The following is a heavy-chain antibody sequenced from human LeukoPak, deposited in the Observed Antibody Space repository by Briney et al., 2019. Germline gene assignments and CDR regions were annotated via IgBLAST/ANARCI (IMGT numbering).Heavy chain of an antibody. V-gene: IGHV5-51*01. CDR1: GYSFTDYW. CDR2: IYPGDSDT. Sequence: GESLQISCKGSGYSFTDYWIGWVRQMPAKGLECMGIIYPGDSDTRYSPSFQGQVTISDDKSISTAYLQSSSLKASDTAMYYCARLHSGTYLGDYWGQGTLVTVSS. J-gene: IGHJ4*02. D-gene: IGHD1-26*01. CDR3: ARLHSGTYLGDY.